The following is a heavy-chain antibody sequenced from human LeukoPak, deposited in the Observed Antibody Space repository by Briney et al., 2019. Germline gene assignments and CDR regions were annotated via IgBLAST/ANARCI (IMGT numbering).Heavy chain of an antibody. V-gene: IGHV3-7*01. CDR2: INQDGSVK. CDR1: AFAFSTYW. J-gene: IGHJ4*02. CDR3: TRDFVF. D-gene: IGHD3-3*01. Sequence: GGSLRLSCAASAFAFSTYWMDRVRQAPGKGLEWVGNINQDGSVKHYVDSVRGRFTISRDNARNSVYLQMSALRVEDTAVYYCTRDFVFWGQGSLVTASS.